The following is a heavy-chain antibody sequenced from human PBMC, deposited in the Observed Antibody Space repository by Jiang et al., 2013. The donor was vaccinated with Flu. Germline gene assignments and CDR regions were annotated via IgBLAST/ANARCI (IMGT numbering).Heavy chain of an antibody. CDR2: ISAYNGNT. Sequence: GAEVKKPGEFLKISCKGSGYTFTSYGISWVRQAPGQGLEWMGWISAYNGNTNYAQKLQGRVTMTTDTSTSTAYMELRSLRSDDTAVYYCARNIRYYDFWSGPHFDYWGQGT. CDR1: GYTFTSYG. CDR3: ARNIRYYDFWSGPHFDY. V-gene: IGHV1-18*01. J-gene: IGHJ4*02. D-gene: IGHD3-3*01.